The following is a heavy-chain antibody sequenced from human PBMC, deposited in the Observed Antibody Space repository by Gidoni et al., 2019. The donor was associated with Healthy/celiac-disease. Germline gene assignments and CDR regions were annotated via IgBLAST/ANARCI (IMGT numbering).Heavy chain of an antibody. CDR3: ARVTPSGWYYFDY. J-gene: IGHJ4*02. Sequence: SASGFTFSSYEMNWVRQAPGKGLEWVSYISSSGSTIYYADSVKGRFTISRDNAKNSLYLQMNSLRAEDTAVYYCARVTPSGWYYFDYWGQGTLVTVSS. CDR1: GFTFSSYE. D-gene: IGHD6-19*01. CDR2: ISSSGSTI. V-gene: IGHV3-48*03.